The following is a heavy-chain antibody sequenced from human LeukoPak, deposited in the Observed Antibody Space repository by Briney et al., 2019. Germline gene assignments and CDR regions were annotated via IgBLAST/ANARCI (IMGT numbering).Heavy chain of an antibody. Sequence: GGSLRLSCAASGFTFSSYSMNWVRQAPGKGLEWVSSISSSSSYIYYADSVKGRFTISRDNAKNSLYLQMNSLRAEDTAVYYCASRYCTNGVCSPAEYFQHWGQGTLVTVSS. CDR3: ASRYCTNGVCSPAEYFQH. V-gene: IGHV3-21*01. J-gene: IGHJ1*01. CDR1: GFTFSSYS. D-gene: IGHD2-8*01. CDR2: ISSSSSYI.